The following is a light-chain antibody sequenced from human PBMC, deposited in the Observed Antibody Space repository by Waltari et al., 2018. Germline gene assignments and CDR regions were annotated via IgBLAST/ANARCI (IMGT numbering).Light chain of an antibody. CDR2: GVS. CDR3: SSQTTTYTWV. J-gene: IGLJ3*02. Sequence: QSAPTQPPSVSGSPGQAVTISCPGTSSDFGSYKSVPWYQQYPGKAPKLVIYGVSNRPSGVSHRFSGSKSGNTASLTISGLQAEDEADYYCSSQTTTYTWVFGGGTRLTVL. CDR1: SSDFGSYKS. V-gene: IGLV2-14*01.